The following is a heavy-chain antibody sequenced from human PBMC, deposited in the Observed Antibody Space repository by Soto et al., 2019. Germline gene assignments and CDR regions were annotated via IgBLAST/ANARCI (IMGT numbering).Heavy chain of an antibody. J-gene: IGHJ3*02. Sequence: QVQLVQSGAEVKKPGASVKVSCKASGYTFTSYDINWVRQATGHGLEWMGWMNPNSGNTGYAQKFQGRVTMTRNTSMSTAYMELSRLRSEDTDVYYCARGINYYDSGDDAFDIWGQGTMVTVSS. CDR2: MNPNSGNT. D-gene: IGHD3-10*01. CDR1: GYTFTSYD. V-gene: IGHV1-8*01. CDR3: ARGINYYDSGDDAFDI.